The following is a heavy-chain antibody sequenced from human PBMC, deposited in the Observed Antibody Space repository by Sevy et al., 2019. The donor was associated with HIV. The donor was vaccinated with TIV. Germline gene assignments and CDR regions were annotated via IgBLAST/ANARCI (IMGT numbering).Heavy chain of an antibody. D-gene: IGHD4-17*01. CDR3: AKDPIKTHGDPNYYYYYMDV. V-gene: IGHV3-23*01. CDR2: ISGSGGST. CDR1: GFTFSSYA. Sequence: GGSLRLPCAASGFTFSSYAMSWVRQAPGKGLEWVSAISGSGGSTYYADSVKGRFTISRDNSKNTLYLQMNSLRAEDTAVYYCAKDPIKTHGDPNYYYYYMDVWGKGTTVTVSS. J-gene: IGHJ6*03.